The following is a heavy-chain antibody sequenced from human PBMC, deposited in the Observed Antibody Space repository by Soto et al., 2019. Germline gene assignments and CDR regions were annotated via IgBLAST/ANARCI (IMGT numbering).Heavy chain of an antibody. J-gene: IGHJ6*02. CDR3: ARMVRGVYPAAHSPYYYYYGMDV. D-gene: IGHD3-10*01. V-gene: IGHV1-69*01. Sequence: QVQLVQSGAEVKKPGSSVKVSCKASGGTFSSYAISWVRQAPGQGLEWMGGIIPIFGTANYAQKFQGRVTITADESTSTAYMELSSLRSEDTAVYYCARMVRGVYPAAHSPYYYYYGMDVWGQGTTVTVSS. CDR2: IIPIFGTA. CDR1: GGTFSSYA.